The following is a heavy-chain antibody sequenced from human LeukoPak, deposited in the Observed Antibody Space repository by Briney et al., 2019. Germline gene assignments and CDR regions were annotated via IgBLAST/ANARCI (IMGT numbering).Heavy chain of an antibody. CDR1: GFTFSSYS. J-gene: IGHJ4*02. Sequence: GGSLRLSCAASGFTFSSYSMNWVRQAPGKGLEWVSSISSSSSYIYYADSVRGRFTISRDNAKNSLYLQMNSLRAEDTAVYYCARLTLGYCSSTSCYKESGFDYWGQGTLVTVSS. CDR2: ISSSSSYI. D-gene: IGHD2-2*02. V-gene: IGHV3-21*01. CDR3: ARLTLGYCSSTSCYKESGFDY.